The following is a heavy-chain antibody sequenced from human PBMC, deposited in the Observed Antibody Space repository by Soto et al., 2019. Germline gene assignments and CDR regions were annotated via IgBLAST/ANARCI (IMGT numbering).Heavy chain of an antibody. CDR3: SRVYYYNSSGYYFDY. V-gene: IGHV4-30-2*01. J-gene: IGHJ4*02. CDR2: IYHSGST. D-gene: IGHD3-22*01. Sequence: SETLSLTCAVSGGSISSGGYSWSWIRQPPGKGLEWIGYIYHSGSTYYNPSLKSRVTISVDRSKNQFSLKLSSVTAADTAVYYCSRVYYYNSSGYYFDYWGQGTLVTVSS. CDR1: GGSISSGGYS.